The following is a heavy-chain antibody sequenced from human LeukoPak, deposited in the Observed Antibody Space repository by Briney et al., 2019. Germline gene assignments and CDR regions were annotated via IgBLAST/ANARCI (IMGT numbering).Heavy chain of an antibody. J-gene: IGHJ4*02. D-gene: IGHD5-24*01. CDR2: INPNSGGT. CDR3: ARDKNGYTPSSFDY. V-gene: IGHV1-2*02. Sequence: ASVKVSCKASGYTFTGYYMHWVRQAPGQGLEWMGWINPNSGGTNYAQKFQGRVTMTRDTSISTAYMELSRLRSEDTAVYYCARDKNGYTPSSFDYWGRETLVTVSS. CDR1: GYTFTGYY.